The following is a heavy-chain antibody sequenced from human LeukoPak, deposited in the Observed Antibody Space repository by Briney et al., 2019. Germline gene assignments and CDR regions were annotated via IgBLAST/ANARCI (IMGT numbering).Heavy chain of an antibody. V-gene: IGHV3-53*01. CDR3: ARGSGSYYPRLGYFDY. CDR2: LYSGNST. Sequence: GGSLRLSCAVSGFTVIRNYMSWVRQAPGKGLEWVSILYSGNSTYYADSVKGRFTISRDSSINTLYLQMNSLSTEDTAVYYCARGSGSYYPRLGYFDYWGQGTLVTVSS. D-gene: IGHD1-26*01. J-gene: IGHJ4*02. CDR1: GFTVIRNY.